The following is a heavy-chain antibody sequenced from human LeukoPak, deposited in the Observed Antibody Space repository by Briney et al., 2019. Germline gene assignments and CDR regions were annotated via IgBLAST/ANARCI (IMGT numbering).Heavy chain of an antibody. CDR3: ARDPYSGGYGDYYYYYMDL. J-gene: IGHJ6*03. Sequence: GGSLRLSCAASGFTFSTSDMNWIRQAPGKGLEWVSSITSSSSYIYYADSVEGRFTISRDNAKNSLYLQMNSLRAEDTAVYYCARDPYSGGYGDYYYYYMDLWGQGTTVTISS. V-gene: IGHV3-21*01. CDR1: GFTFSTSD. CDR2: ITSSSSYI. D-gene: IGHD1-26*01.